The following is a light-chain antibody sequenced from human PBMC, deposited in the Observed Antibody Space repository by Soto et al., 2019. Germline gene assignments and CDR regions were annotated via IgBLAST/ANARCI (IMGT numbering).Light chain of an antibody. J-gene: IGKJ1*01. CDR1: QSISSY. V-gene: IGKV1-39*01. CDR3: QQSYSTLGT. Sequence: DIQMTQSPSSLSASVGDRVTITCRASQSISSYLNWYQQKPCKAPKLLIYAASSLQSGVPSRFGGSGSGTDFTLTISRLQPEDFATYYCQQSYSTLGTVGQGTKVEIK. CDR2: AAS.